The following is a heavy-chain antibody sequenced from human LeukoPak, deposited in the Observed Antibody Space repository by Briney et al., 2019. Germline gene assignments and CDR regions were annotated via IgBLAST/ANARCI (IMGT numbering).Heavy chain of an antibody. J-gene: IGHJ6*03. Sequence: ESGPTLVNPTQTLTLTFTFSGFSLSTSGMCVSWIRQPPGKALEWLARIDWDDDKYYSTSLKTRLTISKDTSKNQVVLTMTNMDPVDTATYYCARGSSCSYYYYMDVWGKGTTVTVSS. CDR2: IDWDDDK. D-gene: IGHD2-15*01. CDR1: GFSLSTSGMC. CDR3: ARGSSCSYYYYMDV. V-gene: IGHV2-70*11.